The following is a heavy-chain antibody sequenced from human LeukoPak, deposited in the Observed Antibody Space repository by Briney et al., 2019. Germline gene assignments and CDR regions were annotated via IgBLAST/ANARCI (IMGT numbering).Heavy chain of an antibody. J-gene: IGHJ4*02. CDR3: ARARFSSRNRDGYLDS. CDR1: GYTFSNYG. V-gene: IGHV1-18*01. CDR2: ISGINTNT. Sequence: ASVKVSCKASGYTFSNYGIHWVRQAPGHGLEWMGWISGINTNTNYAQKVQGRVTMTADTSTATAYMELRSLRSDDTAVYYCARARFSSRNRDGYLDSWGEGNLVTVSS. D-gene: IGHD6-13*01.